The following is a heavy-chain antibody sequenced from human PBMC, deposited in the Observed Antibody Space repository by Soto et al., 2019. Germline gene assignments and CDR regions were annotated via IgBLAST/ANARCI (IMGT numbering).Heavy chain of an antibody. CDR3: NRAALKGELLDY. Sequence: GGSLRLSCAASGFTFNNHGMHWVRQAPGKGLEWVALIWHDGSNKVYADSVKGRFTISRDNSKNTLNLQMNSLRVEDTAVYYCNRAALKGELLDYWGQGTQVTVSS. D-gene: IGHD1-26*01. CDR1: GFTFNNHG. CDR2: IWHDGSNK. J-gene: IGHJ4*02. V-gene: IGHV3-33*01.